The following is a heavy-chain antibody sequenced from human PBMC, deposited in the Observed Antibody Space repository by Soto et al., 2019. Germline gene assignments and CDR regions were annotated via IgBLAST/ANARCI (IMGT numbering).Heavy chain of an antibody. CDR1: GFTLSGYA. CDR3: AKQGSITMVRGVLNYYFDY. Sequence: GGSLRLSCAASGFTLSGYAMDWVRQAPGKGLEYVSGISSNGVGTYYANSVQGRFTISRDNSKNTVYLQMGSLRPEDMAVYYCAKQGSITMVRGVLNYYFDYWAQGILVTVSS. D-gene: IGHD3-10*01. CDR2: ISSNGVGT. V-gene: IGHV3-64*01. J-gene: IGHJ4*02.